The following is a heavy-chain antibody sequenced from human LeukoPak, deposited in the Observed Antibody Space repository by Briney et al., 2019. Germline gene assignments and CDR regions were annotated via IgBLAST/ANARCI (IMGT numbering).Heavy chain of an antibody. Sequence: HAGGSLRLSCAASGFSFRVFWMTWVRQAPGKGLEWVANINQGGNLKYYVDSVKGRFTISRDDAESSLYVQMNNLKDEDTAVYYCARFGYSGWNLENWGQGTLVTVSS. V-gene: IGHV3-7*01. CDR1: GFSFRVFW. J-gene: IGHJ4*02. D-gene: IGHD5-12*01. CDR3: ARFGYSGWNLEN. CDR2: INQGGNLK.